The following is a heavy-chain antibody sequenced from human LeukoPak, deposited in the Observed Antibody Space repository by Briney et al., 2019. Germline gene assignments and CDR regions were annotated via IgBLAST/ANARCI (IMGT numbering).Heavy chain of an antibody. CDR2: IWYDGSKK. D-gene: IGHD3-10*01. V-gene: IGHV3-33*01. Sequence: GRSLRLSCAASGFTFSSYGMHWVRQAPGKGLEWVSVIWYDGSKKYYADSVEGRFTISRDDSKNTLCLQMNSPRAEDTAVYYCARDSELKRTAISLIRGVRGSRGGRLADWGQGTLVTVSS. CDR1: GFTFSSYG. CDR3: ARDSELKRTAISLIRGVRGSRGGRLAD. J-gene: IGHJ4*02.